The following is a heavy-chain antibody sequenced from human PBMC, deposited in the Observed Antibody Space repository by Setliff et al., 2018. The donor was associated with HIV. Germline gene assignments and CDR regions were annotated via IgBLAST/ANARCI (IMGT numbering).Heavy chain of an antibody. CDR3: VKDIVRYYYDTRGFDH. Sequence: GGSLRLSCAASGFTFDDYAMHWVRQAPGRGLAWISGINWHGGATGYADSVQGRFTMSRDNAKNSLYLEMNSLTPEDTAFYYCVKDIVRYYYDTRGFDHWGRGTPVTVS. CDR2: INWHGGAT. CDR1: GFTFDDYA. J-gene: IGHJ2*01. D-gene: IGHD3-22*01. V-gene: IGHV3-9*01.